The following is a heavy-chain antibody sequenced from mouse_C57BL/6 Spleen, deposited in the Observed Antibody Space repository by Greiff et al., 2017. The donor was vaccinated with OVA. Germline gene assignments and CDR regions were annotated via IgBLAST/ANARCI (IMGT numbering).Heavy chain of an antibody. D-gene: IGHD4-1*01. Sequence: EVHLVESGGGLVKPGGSLKLSCAASGFTFSDYGMHWVRQAPEKGLEWVAYISSGSSTIYYADTVKGRFTISRDNAKNTLFLQMTSLRSEDTAMYYCARGGLGRNYFDYWGQGTTLTVSS. CDR3: ARGGLGRNYFDY. J-gene: IGHJ2*01. CDR2: ISSGSSTI. V-gene: IGHV5-17*01. CDR1: GFTFSDYG.